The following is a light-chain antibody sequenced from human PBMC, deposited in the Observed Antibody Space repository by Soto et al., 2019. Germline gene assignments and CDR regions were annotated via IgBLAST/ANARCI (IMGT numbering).Light chain of an antibody. J-gene: IGKJ5*01. CDR1: QTVRNNY. V-gene: IGKV3-11*01. CDR3: HQRQYWPPIT. CDR2: DAS. Sequence: EIVMTQSPATLSVSPGERATLSCRASQTVRNNYLAWYQQKPGQAPRLLISDASNRATGIPARFSGSGSGTDFTLTISSLEPEDFAVYYCHQRQYWPPITFGQGTRLEIK.